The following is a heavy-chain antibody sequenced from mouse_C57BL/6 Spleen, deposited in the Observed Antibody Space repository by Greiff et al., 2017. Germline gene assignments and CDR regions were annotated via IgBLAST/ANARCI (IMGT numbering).Heavy chain of an antibody. Sequence: DVMLVESGGGLVQPKGSLKLSCAASGFSFNTYAMNWVRQAPGKGLEWVAHIRSKSNNYATYYADSVKDRFTISRDDSESMLYLQMNNVKTEDTAMYYCVRGWLLPDYWGQGTTLTVSS. V-gene: IGHV10-1*01. CDR1: GFSFNTYA. CDR2: IRSKSNNYAT. CDR3: VRGWLLPDY. J-gene: IGHJ2*01. D-gene: IGHD2-3*01.